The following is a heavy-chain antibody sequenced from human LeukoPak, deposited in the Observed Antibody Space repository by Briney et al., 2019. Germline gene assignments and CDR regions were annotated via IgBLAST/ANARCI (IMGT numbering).Heavy chain of an antibody. D-gene: IGHD3-16*02. CDR1: GFTFSSYS. Sequence: GGSLRLSCAASGFTFSSYSMNWVRQAPGKGLEWVSYISSSSSTIYYADSVKGRFTISRDNAKNSLYLQMNSLRAEDTAVYYCARVSVDAFDIWAKGQWSPSLQ. CDR3: ARVSVDAFDI. J-gene: IGHJ3*02. CDR2: ISSSSSTI. V-gene: IGHV3-48*01.